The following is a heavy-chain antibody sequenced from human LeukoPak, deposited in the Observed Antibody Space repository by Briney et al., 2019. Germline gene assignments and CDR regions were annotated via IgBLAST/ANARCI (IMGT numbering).Heavy chain of an antibody. CDR3: VRPSHGDLLYDYLHS. J-gene: IGHJ4*02. D-gene: IGHD3-16*01. Sequence: SETLSLTCAVSGYSIGSGYFWGWVRQPPGKALEWVGTTYHSGKTYYNPSLKSRVTVSLDTANNHVSLRLTSVTAADTAIYYCVRPSHGDLLYDYLHSWGQGTLVIVSS. CDR2: TYHSGKT. CDR1: GYSIGSGYF. V-gene: IGHV4-38-2*01.